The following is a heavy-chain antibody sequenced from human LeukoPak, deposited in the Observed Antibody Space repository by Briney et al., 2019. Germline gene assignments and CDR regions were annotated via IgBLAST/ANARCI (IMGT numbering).Heavy chain of an antibody. CDR3: AKGPSPLEWFQDAFDI. CDR1: GFTFSSYA. Sequence: GGSLRLSCAASGFTFSSYAMSWVRQAPGKGLEWVSAISGSGGSTYYADSVKGRFTISRDNSKNTLYLQMNSLRAEDTAEYYCAKGPSPLEWFQDAFDIWGQGTMVTVSS. D-gene: IGHD3-3*01. CDR2: ISGSGGST. J-gene: IGHJ3*02. V-gene: IGHV3-23*01.